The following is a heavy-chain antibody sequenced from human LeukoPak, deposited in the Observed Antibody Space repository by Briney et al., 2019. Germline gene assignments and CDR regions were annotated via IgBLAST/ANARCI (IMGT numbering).Heavy chain of an antibody. CDR2: IYPGDSDT. CDR1: GYSFTSYW. D-gene: IGHD3-3*02. CDR3: ARTGIFADYQRGAFDI. Sequence: KNGESLKISRKGSGYSFTSYWIGWVRQMPGKGLEWMGIIYPGDSDTRYSPSFQGQVTISADKSISTAYLQWSSLKASDTAMYYCARTGIFADYQRGAFDIWGQGTMVTVSS. V-gene: IGHV5-51*01. J-gene: IGHJ3*02.